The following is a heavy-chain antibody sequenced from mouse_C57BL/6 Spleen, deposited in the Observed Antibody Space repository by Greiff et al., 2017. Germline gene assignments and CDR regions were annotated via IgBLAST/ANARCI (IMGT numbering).Heavy chain of an antibody. Sequence: DVQLVESGGGLVKPGGSLKLSCAASGFTFSDYGMHWVRQAPEKGLEWVAYISSGSSTIYYADTVKGRFTISRDNAKNTLFLQMTSLRSEDTAMYYCARNNYYGSSYGGYFDYWGQGTTLTVSS. CDR1: GFTFSDYG. D-gene: IGHD1-1*01. CDR3: ARNNYYGSSYGGYFDY. V-gene: IGHV5-17*01. CDR2: ISSGSSTI. J-gene: IGHJ2*01.